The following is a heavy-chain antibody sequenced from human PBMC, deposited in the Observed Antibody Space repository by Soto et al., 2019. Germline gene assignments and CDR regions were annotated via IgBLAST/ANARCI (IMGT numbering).Heavy chain of an antibody. CDR1: GYSFTSYW. Sequence: GESLKISCKGSGYSFTSYWIVLVRQMPRKGLEWMXIXYXXXSXTXXXPXXXXQVTISADKSISTAYLQWSSLKASDTPMYYCARPRRGYSYGSFGYWGQGTLVTVSS. CDR3: ARPRRGYSYGSFGY. V-gene: IGHV5-51*01. J-gene: IGHJ4*02. CDR2: XYXXXSXT. D-gene: IGHD5-18*01.